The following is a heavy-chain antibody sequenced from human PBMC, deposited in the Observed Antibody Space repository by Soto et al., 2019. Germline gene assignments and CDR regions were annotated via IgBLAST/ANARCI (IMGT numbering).Heavy chain of an antibody. CDR3: ATAYVYDFDNSNYYRDAFDI. V-gene: IGHV5-51*01. Sequence: ISCKASGYSFSFYWIGWVRQMPGKGLEWMAIMYPDDSDIRYSPSFEAHVTISADKSTSTAFLQWSSLKASDTAMYYCATAYVYDFDNSNYYRDAFDIWGQGTLVTVSS. D-gene: IGHD3-22*01. J-gene: IGHJ3*02. CDR2: MYPDDSDI. CDR1: GYSFSFYW.